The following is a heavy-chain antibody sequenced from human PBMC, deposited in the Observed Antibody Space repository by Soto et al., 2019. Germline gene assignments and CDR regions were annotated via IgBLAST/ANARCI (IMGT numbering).Heavy chain of an antibody. V-gene: IGHV5-51*03. J-gene: IGHJ5*02. D-gene: IGHD3-9*01. CDR1: GYSFTSYW. CDR3: ARLRYFDTLLDP. Sequence: EVQLVQSGAEVKKPGESLKISCKASGYSFTSYWIGWVRQISGKGLEWMGITYPEDSQTLYSPSFQGQVTISVDKSISTVYLQWSSLKASDTATYYCARLRYFDTLLDPWGQGTLVTVSS. CDR2: TYPEDSQT.